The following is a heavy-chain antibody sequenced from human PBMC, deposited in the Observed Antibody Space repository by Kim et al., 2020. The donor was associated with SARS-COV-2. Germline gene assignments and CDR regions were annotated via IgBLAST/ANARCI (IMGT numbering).Heavy chain of an antibody. D-gene: IGHD2-2*01. Sequence: GGSLRLSCAASGFIFSTYAMHWVRQSPGRVLEYVAAISSNGADPYYADSVKGRFTISRDNSRNTMYLQMVSLRSEDMAVYYCAREGRHCSGTACYLFDYWGHGTLVTVSS. CDR3: AREGRHCSGTACYLFDY. J-gene: IGHJ4*01. CDR2: ISSNGADP. CDR1: GFIFSTYA. V-gene: IGHV3-64*02.